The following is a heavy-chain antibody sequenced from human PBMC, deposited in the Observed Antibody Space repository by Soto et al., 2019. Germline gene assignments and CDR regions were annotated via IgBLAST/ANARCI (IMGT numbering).Heavy chain of an antibody. Sequence: QVQLQESGPGLVKTSQTLALTCTVSGGSISSGAVYWSWIRQHPGKGLEWIGYIHYSGSAYYHPALKGRVGISIDTSKNHFSMKVNSVTASDTAIYDCARATAAAGTGYFDYWGQGTLVIVSS. V-gene: IGHV4-31*03. CDR2: IHYSGSA. CDR3: ARATAAAGTGYFDY. D-gene: IGHD6-13*01. CDR1: GGSISSGAVY. J-gene: IGHJ4*02.